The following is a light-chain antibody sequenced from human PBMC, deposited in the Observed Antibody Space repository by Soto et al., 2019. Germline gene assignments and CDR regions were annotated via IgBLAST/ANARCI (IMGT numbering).Light chain of an antibody. J-gene: IGKJ1*01. CDR3: QKYTTAPRT. CDR2: GAS. CDR1: HYISGN. V-gene: IGKV3-15*01. Sequence: IVMTQSPATLSVSPGERATLSCRASHYISGNLAWYQHRPGQAPRLLIYGASTRATGIPARFSGRGFGTEFTLAISGLQSEDFAVYYCQKYTTAPRTFGQGTKVEIK.